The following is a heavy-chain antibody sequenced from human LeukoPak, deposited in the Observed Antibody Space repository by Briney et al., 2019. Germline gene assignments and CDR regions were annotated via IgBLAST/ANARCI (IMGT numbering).Heavy chain of an antibody. D-gene: IGHD3-22*01. CDR2: IYYSGST. CDR1: GGSVRSYF. Sequence: SETLSLTCTVSGGSVRSYFWSWIRQPPGKGLEWIGYIYYSGSTKYNPSLKSRVTISVDTSKNQFSLNLRSVTAADTAVYYCAREGGDYDSSGYYGGNGMDVWGQGTTVTVSS. J-gene: IGHJ6*02. CDR3: AREGGDYDSSGYYGGNGMDV. V-gene: IGHV4-59*02.